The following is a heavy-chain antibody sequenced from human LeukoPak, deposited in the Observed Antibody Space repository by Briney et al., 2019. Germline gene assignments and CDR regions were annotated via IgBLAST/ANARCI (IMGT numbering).Heavy chain of an antibody. CDR2: IKEDGSEE. Sequence: GGSLRLSCVASGFTFRTSWMAWVRQAPGKGLECVANIKEDGSEENYVDSVKGRFTISRDNTKNSLYLQMHSLRDADTAVYYCARAPATSIAARYYFDYWGQGTLVTVSS. J-gene: IGHJ4*02. D-gene: IGHD6-6*01. CDR1: GFTFRTSW. V-gene: IGHV3-7*01. CDR3: ARAPATSIAARYYFDY.